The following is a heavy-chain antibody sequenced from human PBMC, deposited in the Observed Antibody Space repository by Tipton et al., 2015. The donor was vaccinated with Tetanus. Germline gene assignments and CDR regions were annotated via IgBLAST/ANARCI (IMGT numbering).Heavy chain of an antibody. D-gene: IGHD1-1*01. J-gene: IGHJ4*02. CDR1: GFTFSDYA. CDR2: IYIGDTT. Sequence: SLRLSCAASGFTFSDYAMNWVRQAPGKGLEWVSVIYIGDTTYYADSVKGRFTITRDKSKRTMFLQMHSLRAEDTAVYYCASGATGWSHFDSWGQGTLVAVSS. CDR3: ASGATGWSHFDS. V-gene: IGHV3-23*03.